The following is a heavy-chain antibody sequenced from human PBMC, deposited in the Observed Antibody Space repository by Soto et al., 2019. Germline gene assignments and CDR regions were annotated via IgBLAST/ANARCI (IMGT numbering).Heavy chain of an antibody. CDR3: AKCGRTAARRPYYYYYMDV. V-gene: IGHV4-34*01. J-gene: IGHJ6*03. CDR2: INHSGST. D-gene: IGHD6-6*01. CDR1: GRSFSGYY. Sequence: SETLSLTCAVYGRSFSGYYWSWIRQPPGKGLEWIGEINHSGSTNYNPSLKSRVTISVDTSKNQFSLKLSSVTAADTAVYYCAKCGRTAARRPYYYYYMDVWGKGTTVTVSS.